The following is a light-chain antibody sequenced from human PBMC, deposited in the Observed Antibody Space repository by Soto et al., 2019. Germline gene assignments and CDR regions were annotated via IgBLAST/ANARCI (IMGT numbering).Light chain of an antibody. V-gene: IGLV1-40*01. CDR2: DNV. Sequence: QSVLTQPPSVSGAPGQTVTISCTGSSSNIGAGYDVHWYQQLPGTAPKLLIYDNVNRPSGVPDRFSGSRSVTSASLAITGLQAEDEADYYCQSFDSSLSGYVFGSGTKLTVL. J-gene: IGLJ1*01. CDR3: QSFDSSLSGYV. CDR1: SSNIGAGYD.